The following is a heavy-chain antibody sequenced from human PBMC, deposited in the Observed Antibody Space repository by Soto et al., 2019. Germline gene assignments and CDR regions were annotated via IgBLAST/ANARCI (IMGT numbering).Heavy chain of an antibody. CDR1: GGTFSSYA. J-gene: IGHJ6*04. V-gene: IGHV1-69*13. CDR3: ARHADYGDSRYYYYYGMDV. CDR2: IIPIFGTA. Sequence: SVKVSCKASGGTFSSYAISWVRQAPGQGLEWMGGIIPIFGTANYAQKFQGRVTITADESTSTAYMELSSLRSEDTAVYYCARHADYGDSRYYYYYGMDVWGKGTTVTVSS. D-gene: IGHD4-17*01.